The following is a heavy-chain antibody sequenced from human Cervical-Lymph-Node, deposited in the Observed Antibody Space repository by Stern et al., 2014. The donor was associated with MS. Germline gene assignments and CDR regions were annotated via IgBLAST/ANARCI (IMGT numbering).Heavy chain of an antibody. CDR3: ARGELKEGLVRGMDV. J-gene: IGHJ6*02. V-gene: IGHV1-69*01. CDR2: IIPIVGTA. CDR1: GGTFSSYA. Sequence: QVQLVQSGAEVKKPGSSVKVSCKASGGTFSSYAISWVRQAPGQGLEWMGGIIPIVGTANYAQKFKGRVNITADETTQTADMEMRSLRSEDTAVYYCARGELKEGLVRGMDVWGQGTTVTVSS. D-gene: IGHD1-26*01.